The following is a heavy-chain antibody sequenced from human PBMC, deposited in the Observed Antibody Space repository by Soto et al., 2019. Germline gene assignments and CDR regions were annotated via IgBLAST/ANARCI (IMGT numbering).Heavy chain of an antibody. V-gene: IGHV3-30-3*01. Sequence: GGSLRLSCAASGFTFSSYAMHWVRQAPGKGLEWVAVISYDGSNKYYADSVKGRFTISRDNSKNTLYLQMNSLRAEDTAVYYCARGGFCSSTSCSYFDYWGQGTLVTVYS. J-gene: IGHJ4*02. CDR1: GFTFSSYA. D-gene: IGHD2-2*01. CDR2: ISYDGSNK. CDR3: ARGGFCSSTSCSYFDY.